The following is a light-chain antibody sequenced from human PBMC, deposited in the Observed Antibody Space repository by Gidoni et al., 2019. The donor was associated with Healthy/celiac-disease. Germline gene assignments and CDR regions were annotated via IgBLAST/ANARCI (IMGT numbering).Light chain of an antibody. CDR2: AAS. J-gene: IGKJ2*01. CDR1: QSISSY. V-gene: IGKV1-39*01. Sequence: DIQMTQSPSSLSASVGDRVTITCRASQSISSYLNWYQQKPGKAPKLLIYAASSLQSGVPSRLSGSGSVTDFTLTISSLQPEDFATYYCQQSYSTPRTFXQXTKLEIK. CDR3: QQSYSTPRT.